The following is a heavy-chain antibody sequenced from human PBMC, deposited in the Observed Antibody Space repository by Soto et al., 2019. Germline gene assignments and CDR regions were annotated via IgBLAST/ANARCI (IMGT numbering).Heavy chain of an antibody. D-gene: IGHD2-15*01. CDR2: ISGSGGST. J-gene: IGHJ6*02. CDR3: AKDRGGGRYYGMDV. V-gene: IGHV3-23*01. CDR1: GFTFSSYA. Sequence: EVQLLESGGGLVQPGGSLRLSCAASGFTFSSYAMSWVRQAPGKGLEWVSAISGSGGSTYYADSVKGRFTISRDNSKNTLYLQMKSLRDGERAVYYCAKDRGGGRYYGMDVWGQGTKVTVSS.